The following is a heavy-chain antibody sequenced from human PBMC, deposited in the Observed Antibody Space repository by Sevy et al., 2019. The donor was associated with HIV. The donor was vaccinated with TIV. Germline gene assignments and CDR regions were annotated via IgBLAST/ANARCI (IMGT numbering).Heavy chain of an antibody. CDR2: IWYDGSNK. V-gene: IGHV3-33*06. Sequence: GGSLRLSCAASGFTFSSYDMHWVRQAPGKGLEWVAVIWYDGSNKYYADSVKGRFTISRENSKNTLYLQMNSLRAEDTAVYYCAKVEAAAGWGFFCYYYMDVWGKGTTVTVSS. CDR3: AKVEAAAGWGFFCYYYMDV. D-gene: IGHD6-13*01. J-gene: IGHJ6*03. CDR1: GFTFSSYD.